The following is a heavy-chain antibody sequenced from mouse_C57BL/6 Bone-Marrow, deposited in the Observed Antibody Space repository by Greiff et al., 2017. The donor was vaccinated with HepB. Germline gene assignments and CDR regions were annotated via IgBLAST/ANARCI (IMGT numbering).Heavy chain of an antibody. CDR2: GQGLEWSG. Sequence: QVQLQQSGPELARPWASVKISCQAFYTFSRRVHFAIRDTNYWMQWVKQRPGQGLEWSGAIYPGNGDTSYNQKFKGKATLTADKSSSTAYMQLSSLTSEDSAVYYCAWITTVGYFDVWGTGTTVTVSS. D-gene: IGHD1-1*01. CDR1: YTFSRRVH. V-gene: IGHV1-87*01. CDR3: SEDSAVYYCAWITTVGYFDV. J-gene: IGHJ1*03.